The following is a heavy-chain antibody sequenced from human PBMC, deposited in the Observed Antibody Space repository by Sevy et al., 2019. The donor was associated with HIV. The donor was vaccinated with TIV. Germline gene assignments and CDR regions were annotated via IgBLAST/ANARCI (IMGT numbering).Heavy chain of an antibody. V-gene: IGHV3-23*01. Sequence: GGSLRLSCEASGFTFSSYVMTWVRQAPGKGLEWVSAISGSGGSTYYADSVKARFTISRDNSKNTLYLQMNSLRAEDTALYYCAKLEKAQGDAFDIWGQGTMVTVSS. CDR2: ISGSGGST. CDR3: AKLEKAQGDAFDI. CDR1: GFTFSSYV. J-gene: IGHJ3*02.